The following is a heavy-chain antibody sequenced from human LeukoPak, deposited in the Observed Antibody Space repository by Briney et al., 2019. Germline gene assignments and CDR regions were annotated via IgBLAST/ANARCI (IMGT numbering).Heavy chain of an antibody. Sequence: GGSLRLSCAASGFTFSGSAMHWVRQASGKVLEWVGRIRSKANHYATAYAASVKGRFTISRDDSKNTAYLQMNSLKTEDTAVYYCTRHVPNSGYANFDYWGQGTLVTVSS. CDR1: GFTFSGSA. V-gene: IGHV3-73*01. D-gene: IGHD5-12*01. CDR3: TRHVPNSGYANFDY. J-gene: IGHJ4*02. CDR2: IRSKANHYAT.